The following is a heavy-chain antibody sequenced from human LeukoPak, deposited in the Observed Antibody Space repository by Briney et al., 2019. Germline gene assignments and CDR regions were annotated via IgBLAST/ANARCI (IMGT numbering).Heavy chain of an antibody. Sequence: SETLSLTCTVSGGSISSYYWSWIRQPPGKGLEWIGYIYYSGSTNHNPSLKSRVTISVDTSKNQFSLKLSSVTAADTAVYYCARASSSPYYYYMDVWAKGTTVTVSS. V-gene: IGHV4-59*01. J-gene: IGHJ6*03. CDR2: IYYSGST. CDR3: ARASSSPYYYYMDV. CDR1: GGSISSYY. D-gene: IGHD6-13*01.